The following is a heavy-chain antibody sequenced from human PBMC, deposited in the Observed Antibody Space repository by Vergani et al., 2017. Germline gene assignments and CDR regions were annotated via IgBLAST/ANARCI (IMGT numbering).Heavy chain of an antibody. CDR3: ARDQRSIAAADYYMDV. Sequence: QVQLQESGPGLVKPSETLSLTCTVSGGSISSYYWSWIRQPPGKGLEWIGYIYYSGSTNYNPSLKSRVTISVDTSKNQFSLKLSSVTAADTAVYYCARDQRSIAAADYYMDVWGKGTTVTVCS. D-gene: IGHD6-13*01. CDR1: GGSISSYY. V-gene: IGHV4-59*01. CDR2: IYYSGST. J-gene: IGHJ6*03.